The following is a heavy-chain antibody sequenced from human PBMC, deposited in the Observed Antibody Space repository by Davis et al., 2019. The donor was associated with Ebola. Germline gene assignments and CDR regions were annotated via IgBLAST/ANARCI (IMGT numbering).Heavy chain of an antibody. CDR3: ARDRGEYYYDSSDYLVYYAMDF. Sequence: ASVKVSCKASGYTFAGYYMHWVRQAPGQGLEWMGRINPNSGGTNYAQKFQGRVTMTRDTSISTVYMELSRLRSDDTAVYFCARDRGEYYYDSSDYLVYYAMDFWGKGTTVTVSS. J-gene: IGHJ6*04. CDR1: GYTFAGYY. D-gene: IGHD3-22*01. V-gene: IGHV1-2*06. CDR2: INPNSGGT.